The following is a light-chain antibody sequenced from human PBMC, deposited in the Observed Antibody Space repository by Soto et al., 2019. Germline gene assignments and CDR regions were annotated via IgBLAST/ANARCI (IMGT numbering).Light chain of an antibody. CDR2: ATS. Sequence: DIQMTQSPSFLSASVGDSVTLTCRASQSIGSYVNWYQQKPGRAPKILIYATSVLQGGVPSRFSGSQSGTEFTLTISSLQPEDFATYYCQQSYSFPRTFGGGTKVEFK. CDR1: QSIGSY. J-gene: IGKJ4*01. V-gene: IGKV1-39*01. CDR3: QQSYSFPRT.